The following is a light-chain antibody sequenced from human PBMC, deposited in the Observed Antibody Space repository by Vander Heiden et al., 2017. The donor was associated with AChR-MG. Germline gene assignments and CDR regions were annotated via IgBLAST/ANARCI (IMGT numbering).Light chain of an antibody. CDR1: SSNIGAGFD. Sequence: QSVLTQPPSVSGAPGQRVTIPCTCRSSNIGAGFDVHWYRQLPGTAPKLLISGNTNRTSGVPDRFSGSKSDTSASLAIAGLQAEDEADYYCQSYDSSLNAWVFGAGTKLTVL. V-gene: IGLV1-40*01. CDR2: GNT. J-gene: IGLJ3*02. CDR3: QSYDSSLNAWV.